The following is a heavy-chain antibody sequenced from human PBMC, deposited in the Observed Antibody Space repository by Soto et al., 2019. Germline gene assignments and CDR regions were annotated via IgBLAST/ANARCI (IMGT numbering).Heavy chain of an antibody. J-gene: IGHJ2*01. Sequence: EVQLLESGGGLVQPGGSLRLSCAASGFTFSSYAMSWVRQAPGKGLEWVSAISGSGGSTYYADSVKGRFTISRDNSKNTLYLQMNSLRAEDTAVYYCAKFAASNPVGAALYWYFDLWGRGTLVTVSS. D-gene: IGHD1-26*01. CDR2: ISGSGGST. CDR1: GFTFSSYA. CDR3: AKFAASNPVGAALYWYFDL. V-gene: IGHV3-23*01.